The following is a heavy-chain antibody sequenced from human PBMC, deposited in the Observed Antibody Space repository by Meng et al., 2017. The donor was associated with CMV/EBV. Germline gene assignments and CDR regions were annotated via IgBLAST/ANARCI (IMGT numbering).Heavy chain of an antibody. CDR2: IYSSGRT. J-gene: IGHJ4*02. CDR1: GGCISRHV. CDR3: ASLGGGY. V-gene: IGHV4-4*07. D-gene: IGHD3-16*01. Sequence: TMSLTCTVPGGCISRHVWSWIRQPAGKGLEWIGRIYSSGRTNYNPSLKSRVTMSVDTSKNQYSLQLNSVTAADTAVYYCASLGGGYWGQGTLVTVSS.